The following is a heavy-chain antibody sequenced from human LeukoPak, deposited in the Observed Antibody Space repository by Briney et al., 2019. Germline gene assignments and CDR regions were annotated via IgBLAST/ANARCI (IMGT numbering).Heavy chain of an antibody. J-gene: IGHJ6*02. CDR3: AKRYDFWSGSFNYYNMDV. V-gene: IGHV3-23*01. CDR1: GFSFSSYA. D-gene: IGHD3-3*01. CDR2: ISGSGGNT. Sequence: GGSLRLSCVGSGFSFSSYATSWVRQAPGKGLEWVSGISGSGGNTYYADSIEGRFTISRDNSKNTLYLQMDSLRAEDTAVYYCAKRYDFWSGSFNYYNMDVWGQGTTVTVSS.